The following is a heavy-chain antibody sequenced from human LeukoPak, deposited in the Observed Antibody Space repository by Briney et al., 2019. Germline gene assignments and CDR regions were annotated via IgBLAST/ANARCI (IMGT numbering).Heavy chain of an antibody. CDR1: GGSISSYY. V-gene: IGHV4-59*08. D-gene: IGHD6-19*01. Sequence: PSETLSLTCTVSGGSISSYYWSRIRQPPGKGLEWIGYIYYSGSTNYNPSLKSRVTISVDTSKNQFSLKLSSVTAADTAVYYCARHSLYGSGWYESDYWGQGTLVTVSS. CDR2: IYYSGST. CDR3: ARHSLYGSGWYESDY. J-gene: IGHJ4*02.